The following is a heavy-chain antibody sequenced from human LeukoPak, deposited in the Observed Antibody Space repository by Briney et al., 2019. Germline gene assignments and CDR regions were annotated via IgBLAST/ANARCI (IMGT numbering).Heavy chain of an antibody. J-gene: IGHJ5*02. CDR1: GGAINSGGYY. Sequence: SETLSLTCTVSGGAINSGGYYWSWIRQHPGKGLEWIGYIYYSGSTYYNPSLKSRVTISLDTSKNHFSLELSSVTAADTAVYYCARGNVIVVVPATWFDPWGQGTLVTVSS. CDR3: ARGNVIVVVPATWFDP. D-gene: IGHD2-2*01. CDR2: IYYSGST. V-gene: IGHV4-31*03.